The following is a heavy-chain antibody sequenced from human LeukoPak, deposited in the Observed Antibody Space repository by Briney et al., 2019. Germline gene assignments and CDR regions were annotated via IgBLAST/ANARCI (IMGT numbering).Heavy chain of an antibody. CDR3: ATDNFEF. CDR1: GSTLTDFS. J-gene: IGHJ4*02. CDR2: YGPEDGET. V-gene: IGHV1-24*01. Sequence: ASVKVSCKLSGSTLTDFSMHWVRQAPGKGLEWKGGYGPEDGETIYAQSFQGRVTMTDDSSTDTVYMDLSSLRSEDTAMYYCATDNFEFWGQGTQVTVSS.